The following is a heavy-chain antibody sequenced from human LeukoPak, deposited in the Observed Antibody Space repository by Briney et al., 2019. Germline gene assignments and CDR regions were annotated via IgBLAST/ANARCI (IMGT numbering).Heavy chain of an antibody. CDR3: AKSGIVATDCFDY. CDR2: ISYDGSNK. Sequence: GGSLRLSCAASGFTFSSYGMHWVRQAPGKGLEWVAVISYDGSNKYYADSVKGRFTISRDNSKNTLYLQMNSLRAEDTAVYYCAKSGIVATDCFDYWGQGTLVTVSS. D-gene: IGHD5-12*01. V-gene: IGHV3-30*18. CDR1: GFTFSSYG. J-gene: IGHJ4*02.